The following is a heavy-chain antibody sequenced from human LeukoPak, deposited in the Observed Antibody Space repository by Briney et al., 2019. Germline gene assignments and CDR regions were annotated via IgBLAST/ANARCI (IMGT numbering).Heavy chain of an antibody. Sequence: GGSLRLSCAASGFTFSSYWMHWVRQAPGKGLVWVSRINSDGSSTSYADSVKGRFTISRDNAKNTLYLQMNSLRAEDTAVYYCARGDYYGSGSYYRDYYYYYMDVWGKGTTVTISS. J-gene: IGHJ6*03. D-gene: IGHD3-10*01. CDR2: INSDGSST. CDR3: ARGDYYGSGSYYRDYYYYYMDV. CDR1: GFTFSSYW. V-gene: IGHV3-74*01.